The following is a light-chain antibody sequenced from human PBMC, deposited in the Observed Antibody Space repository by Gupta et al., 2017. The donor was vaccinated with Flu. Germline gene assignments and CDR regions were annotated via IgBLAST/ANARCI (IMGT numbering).Light chain of an antibody. CDR2: DSS. J-gene: IGKJ1*01. V-gene: IGKV3-20*01. CDR3: QQYDGSPRT. Sequence: EIVLTQSPGTLSLSPGERATLSCRASQAISSNYLAWYQQKPGQAPRLLIYDSSNRATGIPDRFRGSGSGTDFTLTINRLEPEDSAVYYCQQYDGSPRTFGQGTKVEIK. CDR1: QAISSNY.